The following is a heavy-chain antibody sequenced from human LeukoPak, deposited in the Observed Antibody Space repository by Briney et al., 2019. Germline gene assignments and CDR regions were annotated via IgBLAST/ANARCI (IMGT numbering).Heavy chain of an antibody. CDR3: AKVGAVAAVEN. Sequence: QPGGSLRLSCAASGFTFSSYAMSWVRQAPGKGLEWVSVIYTGETTYYADSVKGRFTISRDNSKNTLYLQMDGLRVEDTAVYYCAKVGAVAAVENWGQGTLVTVSS. J-gene: IGHJ4*02. CDR2: IYTGETT. CDR1: GFTFSSYA. D-gene: IGHD6-19*01. V-gene: IGHV3-23*03.